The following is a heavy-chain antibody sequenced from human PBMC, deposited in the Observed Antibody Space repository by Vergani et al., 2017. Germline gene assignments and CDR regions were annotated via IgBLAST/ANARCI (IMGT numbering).Heavy chain of an antibody. CDR1: GYTSTGYY. J-gene: IGHJ4*02. CDR3: AREGSSSAGHFDY. D-gene: IGHD6-13*01. CDR2: INPNSGGT. V-gene: IGHV1-2*02. Sequence: QVQLVQSGAEVKKPGSSVKVSCKASGYTSTGYYMHWVRQAPGQGLEGMGWINPNSGGTNYAQKFQGRVTMTRDTSISTAYMELSRLRSDDTAVYYCAREGSSSAGHFDYWGQGTLVTVSS.